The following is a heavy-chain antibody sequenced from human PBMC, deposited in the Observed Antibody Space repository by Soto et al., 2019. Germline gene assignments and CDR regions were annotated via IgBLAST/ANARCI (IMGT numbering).Heavy chain of an antibody. J-gene: IGHJ4*02. CDR2: ISGSGGST. CDR3: AKDGGNFYSHSDS. D-gene: IGHD4-4*01. V-gene: IGHV3-23*01. Sequence: EVQLLESGGGLVQPGGSLRLSCAASRFTFNRYAMTWVRQAPGKGLEWVSTISGSGGSTYYADSVKGRFTISRDNSKNTLYLQMNSLRVEDTAVYYCAKDGGNFYSHSDSWGQGTLVTVSS. CDR1: RFTFNRYA.